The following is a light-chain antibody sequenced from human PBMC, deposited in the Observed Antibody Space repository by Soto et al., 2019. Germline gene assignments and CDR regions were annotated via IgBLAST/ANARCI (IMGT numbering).Light chain of an antibody. CDR2: GAS. CDR3: QHYGNSPLT. CDR1: QTVSSNY. V-gene: IGKV3-20*01. Sequence: EIILTQSPDTLSLSPGERATLSCRASQTVSSNYLAWYQQKPGQAPRLLVYGASSRATGIPERFSGSVSETDFTLSISRLEPEDFAVYYCQHYGNSPLTFGQGTRLEIK. J-gene: IGKJ5*01.